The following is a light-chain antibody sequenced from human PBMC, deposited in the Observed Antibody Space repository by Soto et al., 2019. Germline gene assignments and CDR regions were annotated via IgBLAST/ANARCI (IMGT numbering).Light chain of an antibody. CDR1: QSISDW. J-gene: IGKJ1*01. CDR2: DAS. CDR3: QQYNSYPWT. Sequence: DIQMTQSPSTLSASVGDRVTITCRASQSISDWLAWYQQKPGKAPKLLIYDASSLESGVPSRFSGSGSGTEFTLTISSLQPVDFATYYCQQYNSYPWTFGQVT. V-gene: IGKV1-5*01.